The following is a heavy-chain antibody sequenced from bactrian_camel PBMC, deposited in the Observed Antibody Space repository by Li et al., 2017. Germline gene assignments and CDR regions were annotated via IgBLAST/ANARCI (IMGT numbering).Heavy chain of an antibody. V-gene: IGHV3S53*01. J-gene: IGHJ4*01. CDR1: GATSRSYF. D-gene: IGHD5*01. Sequence: QVQLVESGGGSVQTGGSLRLSCAVSGATSRSYFMGWFRQALGKEREGIAVIDSDGDTAYAESMKDRFTISVDNAKNTIYLQMTSLKPEDTAMYYCAAREGWAVPLVPSWYSVWGQGTQVTVS. CDR2: IDSDGDT. CDR3: AAREGWAVPLVPSWYSV.